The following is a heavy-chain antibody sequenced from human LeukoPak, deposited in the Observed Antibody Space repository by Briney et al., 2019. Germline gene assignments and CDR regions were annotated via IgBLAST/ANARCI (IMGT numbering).Heavy chain of an antibody. CDR1: GFTFSSFS. Sequence: GGSLRLSCAASGFTFSSFSMNWVRQAPGKGLEWVGRIKSKTDGGTTDYAAPVKGRFTISRDDSKNTLYLQMNSLKTEDTAVYYCTTDPLLWFGELFRYDPWGQGTLVTVSS. CDR3: TTDPLLWFGELFRYDP. D-gene: IGHD3-10*01. V-gene: IGHV3-15*01. J-gene: IGHJ5*02. CDR2: IKSKTDGGTT.